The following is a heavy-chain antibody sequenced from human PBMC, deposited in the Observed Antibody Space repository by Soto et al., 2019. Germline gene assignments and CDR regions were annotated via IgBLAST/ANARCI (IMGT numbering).Heavy chain of an antibody. CDR1: GYTLTELS. V-gene: IGHV1-24*01. J-gene: IGHJ6*02. CDR2: FDPEDGET. Sequence: GASVKVSCKVSGYTLTELSMHWVRQAPGKGLEWMGGFDPEDGETIYAQKFQGRVTMTEDTSTDTAYMELSSLRSEDTAVYYCATDMGRTYYDFWSGIPTPTANYGMDVWGQGTTVTVSS. CDR3: ATDMGRTYYDFWSGIPTPTANYGMDV. D-gene: IGHD3-3*01.